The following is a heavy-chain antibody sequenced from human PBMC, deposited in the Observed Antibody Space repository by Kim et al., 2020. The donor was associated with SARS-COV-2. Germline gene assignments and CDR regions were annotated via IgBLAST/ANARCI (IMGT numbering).Heavy chain of an antibody. CDR2: IYYSGST. V-gene: IGHV4-61*01. CDR3: AREGVDYGGNIDY. J-gene: IGHJ4*02. Sequence: SETLSLTCTVSGGSVRSGSYYWSWIRQPPGKALEWIGYIYYSGSTNYIPSLKSRVTISVDTSKNQFSLKLSSVTAADTAVYYCAREGVDYGGNIDYWGQG. CDR1: GGSVRSGSYY. D-gene: IGHD4-17*01.